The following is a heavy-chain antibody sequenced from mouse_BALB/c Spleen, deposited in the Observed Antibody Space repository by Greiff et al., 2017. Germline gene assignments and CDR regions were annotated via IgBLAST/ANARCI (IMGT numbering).Heavy chain of an antibody. J-gene: IGHJ4*01. D-gene: IGHD2-1*01. CDR1: GFSLTSYD. CDR2: IWTGGGT. Sequence: QVQLKESGPGLVAPSQSLSITCTVSGFSLTSYDISWIRQPPGKGLEWLGVIWTGGGTNYNSAFMSRLSISKDNSKSQVFLKMNSLQTDDTAIYYCVSIYYGNYYAMDYWGQGTSVTVSS. CDR3: VSIYYGNYYAMDY. V-gene: IGHV2-9-2*01.